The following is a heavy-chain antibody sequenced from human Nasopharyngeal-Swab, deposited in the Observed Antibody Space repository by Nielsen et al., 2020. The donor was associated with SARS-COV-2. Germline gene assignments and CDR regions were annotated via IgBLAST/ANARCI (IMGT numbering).Heavy chain of an antibody. D-gene: IGHD3-9*01. CDR2: IDYSGST. Sequence: SETLSLTCTVSGDSISSGKDYWNWIRQTPGRGLEWIGYIDYSGSTDHNPSLKSRVTISVDTSKNQFSLKVNSVTAADTAVYYCARLRRYYDTLSGYARHFDYWGQGILVTVSS. J-gene: IGHJ4*02. V-gene: IGHV4-30-4*01. CDR1: GDSISSGKDY. CDR3: ARLRRYYDTLSGYARHFDY.